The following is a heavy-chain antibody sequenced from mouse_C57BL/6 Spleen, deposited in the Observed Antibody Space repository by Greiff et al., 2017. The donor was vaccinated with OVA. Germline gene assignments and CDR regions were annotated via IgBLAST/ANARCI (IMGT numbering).Heavy chain of an antibody. V-gene: IGHV5-4*01. Sequence: EVQLVESGGGLVKPGGSLKLSCAASGFTFSSYAMSWVRQTPEKRLEWVATISDGGSYTYYPDNVKGRFTISRDNAKNNLYLQMSHLKSEDTAMFYCASLTWMVYWYFDVWGKGTTVTVSS. CDR1: GFTFSSYA. CDR2: ISDGGSYT. CDR3: ASLTWMVYWYFDV. D-gene: IGHD2-3*01. J-gene: IGHJ1*03.